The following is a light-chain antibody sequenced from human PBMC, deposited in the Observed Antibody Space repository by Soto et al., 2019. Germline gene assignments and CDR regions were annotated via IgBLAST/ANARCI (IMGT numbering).Light chain of an antibody. J-gene: IGKJ5*01. CDR1: QSVSNY. Sequence: EIVLTQSPATLSLSPGERATVSCRASQSVSNYLAWYQQKPGQAPRLLIYDASNTATGIPARFSGSGSGTDFTLTISSLAPKDFAVYYCQQRSNWLSITFGQGTRLEIK. V-gene: IGKV3-11*01. CDR3: QQRSNWLSIT. CDR2: DAS.